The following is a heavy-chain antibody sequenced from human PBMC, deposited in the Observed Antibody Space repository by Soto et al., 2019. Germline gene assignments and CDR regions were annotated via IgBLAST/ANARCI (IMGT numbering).Heavy chain of an antibody. CDR1: GASIRSTDYY. D-gene: IGHD2-21*02. CDR3: VRTARQGAVAPHWFDR. Sequence: KTSETLSLTCTVSGASIRSTDYYWSWIRQAPGKGLEWIGYVYYTGSTYYNPSLMSRLTLSVDTSKNQFSLKLTSVTAAETAVYYCVRTARQGAVAPHWFDRWGQGTQVTVSS. CDR2: VYYTGST. V-gene: IGHV4-30-4*01. J-gene: IGHJ5*02.